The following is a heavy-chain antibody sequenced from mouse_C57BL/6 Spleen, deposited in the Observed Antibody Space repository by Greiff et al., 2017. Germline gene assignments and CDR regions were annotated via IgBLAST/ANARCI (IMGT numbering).Heavy chain of an antibody. Sequence: VQLQQPGAELVRPGSSVKLSCKASGYTFTSYWMHWVKQRPIQGLEWIGNIDPSDSETHYNQKFKDKATLTVDKSSSTAYMPLSSLTSEDSAVYYCARDHYGNYAYYFDYWGQGTTLTVSS. V-gene: IGHV1-52*01. D-gene: IGHD2-1*01. CDR3: ARDHYGNYAYYFDY. CDR2: IDPSDSET. CDR1: GYTFTSYW. J-gene: IGHJ2*01.